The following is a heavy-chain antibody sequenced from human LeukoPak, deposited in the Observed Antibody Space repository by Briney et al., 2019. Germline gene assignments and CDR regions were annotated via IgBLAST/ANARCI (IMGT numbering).Heavy chain of an antibody. V-gene: IGHV1-2*02. D-gene: IGHD2-15*01. CDR3: ARAADIVVVVAATDGGY. CDR2: INPNSGGT. CDR1: GYTFTGYY. J-gene: IGHJ4*02. Sequence: ASVKVSCKASGYTFTGYYMHWVRQAPGQGLEWMGWINPNSGGTNYAQKFQGRVTMTRDTSISTAYMELSRLRSDDTAVYYCARAADIVVVVAATDGGYWGQGTLVTVSS.